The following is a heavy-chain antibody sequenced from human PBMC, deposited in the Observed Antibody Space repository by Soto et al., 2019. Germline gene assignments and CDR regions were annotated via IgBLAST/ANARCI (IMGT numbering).Heavy chain of an antibody. D-gene: IGHD3-22*01. CDR1: GYTFTSYG. Sequence: ASVKVSCKASGYTFTSYGITWVRQAPGQGLEWMGWISAYNGNTKYAQKFQGRVTMTTDTSTSTAYMELSNLRSEDTAVYYCARGSGYYYWDDYWGQGTLVTVSS. V-gene: IGHV1-18*01. CDR3: ARGSGYYYWDDY. J-gene: IGHJ4*02. CDR2: ISAYNGNT.